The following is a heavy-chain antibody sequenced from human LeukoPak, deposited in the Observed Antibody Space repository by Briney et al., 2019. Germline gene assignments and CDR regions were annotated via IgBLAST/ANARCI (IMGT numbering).Heavy chain of an antibody. CDR2: FYYSGST. J-gene: IGHJ4*02. V-gene: IGHV4-31*03. D-gene: IGHD1-26*01. Sequence: SETLSLTCTVSGGSISSGGYYWSWIRQHPGMGLEWIGYFYYSGSTYYNPSLKSRVTISVDTSKNQFSLKLSSVTAADTAVYYCASAQGTQWELLPAHFDYWGQGTLVTVSS. CDR3: ASAQGTQWELLPAHFDY. CDR1: GGSISSGGYY.